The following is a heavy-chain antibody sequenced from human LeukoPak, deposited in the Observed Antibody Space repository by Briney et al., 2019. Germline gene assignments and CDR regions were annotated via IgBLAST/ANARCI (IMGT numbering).Heavy chain of an antibody. V-gene: IGHV1-18*01. J-gene: IGHJ3*02. CDR3: ARDPEWLRSPDAFDI. CDR2: ISAYNGNT. D-gene: IGHD3-3*01. Sequence: ASVKVSCKASGHTFTSYGISWVRQAPGQGLEWMGWISAYNGNTNYAQKLQGRVTVTTDTSTSTAYMELRSLRSDDTAVYYCARDPEWLRSPDAFDIWGQGTMVTVSS. CDR1: GHTFTSYG.